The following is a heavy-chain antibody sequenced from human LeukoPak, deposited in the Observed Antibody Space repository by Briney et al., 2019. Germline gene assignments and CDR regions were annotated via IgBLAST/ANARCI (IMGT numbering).Heavy chain of an antibody. CDR1: GYTFTSYG. Sequence: GASVNVSCKASGYTFTSYGISWVRQAPGQGLEWMGWISAYDGNTNYAQKLQGRVTMTTDTSTSTAYMELRSLRSDDTAVYYCARDRVSVTSTYYFDYWGQGTLVTVSS. D-gene: IGHD4-17*01. J-gene: IGHJ4*02. CDR3: ARDRVSVTSTYYFDY. CDR2: ISAYDGNT. V-gene: IGHV1-18*04.